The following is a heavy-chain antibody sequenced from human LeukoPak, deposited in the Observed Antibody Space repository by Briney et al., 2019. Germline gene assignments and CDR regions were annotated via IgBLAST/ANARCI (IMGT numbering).Heavy chain of an antibody. CDR3: AKVKWRYYASSGHYFDY. Sequence: GGSLRLSCAASGFTFSSYAMSGPRQAPGKGVDGVSAFSGSGGSTYYADSVKGRFTISRDTTTNTLYMQMNSLRAEDTDVYYCAKVKWRYYASSGHYFDYWGQGTLVTVSS. CDR1: GFTFSSYA. D-gene: IGHD3-22*01. CDR2: FSGSGGST. V-gene: IGHV3-23*01. J-gene: IGHJ4*02.